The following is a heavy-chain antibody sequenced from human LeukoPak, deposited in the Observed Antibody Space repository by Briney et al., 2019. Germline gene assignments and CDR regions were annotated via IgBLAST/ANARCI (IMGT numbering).Heavy chain of an antibody. V-gene: IGHV3-30*04. CDR2: ISYDGSNK. J-gene: IGHJ2*01. CDR1: GFTFSSYA. Sequence: GGSLRLSCAASGFTFSSYAMHWVRQAPGKGLERVAVISYDGSNKYYADSVKGRFTISRGNSKNTLYLQMNSLRAEDTAVYYCARVVHGIDWYFDLWGRGTLVTVSS. CDR3: ARVVHGIDWYFDL. D-gene: IGHD1-1*01.